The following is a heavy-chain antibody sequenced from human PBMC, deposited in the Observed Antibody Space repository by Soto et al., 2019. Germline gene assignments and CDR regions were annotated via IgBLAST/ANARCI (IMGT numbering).Heavy chain of an antibody. CDR1: GYSFTSYW. CDR2: IYPGDSDT. D-gene: IGHD2-15*01. J-gene: IGHJ6*02. Sequence: ESLKISCKGSGYSFTSYWIGWVRQMPGKGLEWMGIIYPGDSDTRYSPSFQGQVTISTDKSISTAYLQWSSLKASDTAMYYCARTKVVVAANYYTGMDVWGQGTP. V-gene: IGHV5-51*01. CDR3: ARTKVVVAANYYTGMDV.